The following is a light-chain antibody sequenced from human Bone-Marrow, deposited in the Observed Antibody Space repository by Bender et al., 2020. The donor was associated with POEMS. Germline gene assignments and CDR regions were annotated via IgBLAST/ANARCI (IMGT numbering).Light chain of an antibody. CDR3: SSWDDSLSGWV. J-gene: IGLJ3*02. V-gene: IGLV2-23*01. CDR2: EGS. Sequence: QSALTQPASVSGSPGQSITISCTGTSSDVGTYNLVSWFQQHPGKAPKLITYEGSKRPSGVSERFSASKSGTSASLAISDIQSEDEGDYYCSSWDDSLSGWVFGGGTKLTVL. CDR1: SSDVGTYNL.